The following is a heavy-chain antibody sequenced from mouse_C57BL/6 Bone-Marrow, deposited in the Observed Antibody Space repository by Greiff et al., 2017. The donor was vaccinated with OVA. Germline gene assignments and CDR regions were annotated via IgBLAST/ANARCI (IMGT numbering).Heavy chain of an antibody. Sequence: QVQLQQSGAELARPGASVKLSCKASGYTFTSYGISWVKQRTGQGLEWIGEIYPRSGNTYYNEKVKGKATLTADKSSSTAYMELRSLKSEDSAVYFCARVGDLLFKEGVAYWGQGTLVTVSA. J-gene: IGHJ3*01. CDR2: IYPRSGNT. CDR1: GYTFTSYG. D-gene: IGHD2-1*01. V-gene: IGHV1-81*01. CDR3: ARVGDLLFKEGVAY.